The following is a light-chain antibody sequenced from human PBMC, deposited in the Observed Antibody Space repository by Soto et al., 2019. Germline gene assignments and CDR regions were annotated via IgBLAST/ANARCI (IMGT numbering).Light chain of an antibody. J-gene: IGLJ2*01. CDR2: EVT. V-gene: IGLV2-14*01. CDR3: GSYTISSTLVL. CDR1: SSDVGTYKY. Sequence: QSVLTQPASVSGSPGQSITISCTGTSSDVGTYKYVSWYQQHPGKAPKLIIYEVTNRPSGVSNRFSGSKSGNTASLTISGLQAEDEADYYCGSYTISSTLVLVGGGTKVTVL.